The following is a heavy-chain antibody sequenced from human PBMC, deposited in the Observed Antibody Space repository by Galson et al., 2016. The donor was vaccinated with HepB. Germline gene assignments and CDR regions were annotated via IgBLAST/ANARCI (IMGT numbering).Heavy chain of an antibody. V-gene: IGHV3-48*02. D-gene: IGHD6-19*01. J-gene: IGHJ4*02. CDR3: ARGAVPGQYYFDY. CDR2: IGSSSSPI. CDR1: GFFFRNYG. Sequence: SLRLSCAASGFFFRNYGMHWVRQAPGKGLEWVSYIGSSSSPIYYADSVKGRFTISRDDAENSLYLQVNSLRDEDKAVYYCARGAVPGQYYFDYWGQGTLVTVSS.